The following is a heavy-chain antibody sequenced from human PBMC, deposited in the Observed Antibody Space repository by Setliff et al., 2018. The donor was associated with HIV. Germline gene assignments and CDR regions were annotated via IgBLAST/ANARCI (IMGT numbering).Heavy chain of an antibody. V-gene: IGHV4-59*10. J-gene: IGHJ4*02. CDR2: VHISGSV. Sequence: SETLSLTCAVYGGAFSGYYWSWIRQPAGGGLGWIGRVHISGSVNYNPSLRSRVTIAADTSKNQFSLNLSSVTAAETAVYYCARVGYHGSGRYSFDYWGQGTLVTVSS. D-gene: IGHD3-10*01. CDR1: GGAFSGYY. CDR3: ARVGYHGSGRYSFDY.